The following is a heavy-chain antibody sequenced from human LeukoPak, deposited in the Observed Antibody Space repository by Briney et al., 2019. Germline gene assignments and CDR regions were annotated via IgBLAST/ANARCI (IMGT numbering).Heavy chain of an antibody. CDR1: GYTLTELS. D-gene: IGHD6-19*01. CDR2: INPSGGST. V-gene: IGHV1-46*01. Sequence: ASVKVSCKVSGYTLTELSMHWVRQAPGQGLEWMGIINPSGGSTSYAQKFQGRVTMTRDTSTSTVYMELSSLRSEDTAVYYCARDNSTSGWSYFDYWGQGTLVTVSS. J-gene: IGHJ4*02. CDR3: ARDNSTSGWSYFDY.